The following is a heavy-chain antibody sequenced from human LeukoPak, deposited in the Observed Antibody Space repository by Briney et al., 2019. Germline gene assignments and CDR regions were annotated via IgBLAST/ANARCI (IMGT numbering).Heavy chain of an antibody. CDR3: ARKITVTTYVWFDP. J-gene: IGHJ5*02. CDR2: IIPIFGTA. CDR1: GGTFSSYA. Sequence: GASVKVSCKASGGTFSSYAISWVRQAPGQGLEWMGGIIPIFGTANYAQKFQGRVTITADESTSTAYMELSSLRSEDTAVYYCARKITVTTYVWFDPWGQGTLVTVSS. D-gene: IGHD4-11*01. V-gene: IGHV1-69*13.